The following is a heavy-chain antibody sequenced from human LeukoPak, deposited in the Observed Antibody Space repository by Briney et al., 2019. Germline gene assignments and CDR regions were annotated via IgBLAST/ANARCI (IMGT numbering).Heavy chain of an antibody. CDR1: GFTFSSYW. CDR2: ITSDGSST. Sequence: GGSLRLSCAASGFTFSSYWMHWVRHAPGKGLVWVSRITSDGSSTSYADSVKGRFTFSRDNAKNTLYLQMNSLRAEDTAVYYCARQNYGSVDYWGQGTLVTVSS. D-gene: IGHD3-10*01. V-gene: IGHV3-74*01. CDR3: ARQNYGSVDY. J-gene: IGHJ4*02.